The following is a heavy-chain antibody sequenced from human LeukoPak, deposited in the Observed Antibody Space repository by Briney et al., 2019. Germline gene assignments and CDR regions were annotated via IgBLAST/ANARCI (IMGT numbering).Heavy chain of an antibody. CDR1: GYSFTSYW. CDR3: XXRRHGSGKGLSFDP. CDR2: IYPGDSDT. D-gene: IGHD3-10*01. V-gene: IGHV5-51*01. J-gene: IGHJ5*02. Sequence: GESLKISCKGSGYSFTSYWIGWVRQMPGKGLEWMGIIYPGDSDTRYSPSFQGQVTISADKSISTAYLQWSSLKASDTAMYYWXXRRHGSGKGLSFDPWGQGTLVTVSS.